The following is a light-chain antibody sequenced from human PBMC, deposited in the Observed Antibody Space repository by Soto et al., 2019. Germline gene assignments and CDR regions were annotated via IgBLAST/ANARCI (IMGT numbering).Light chain of an antibody. CDR1: QSISSW. J-gene: IGKJ4*01. CDR3: QQSKSFPLT. CDR2: IAS. V-gene: IGKV1-5*01. Sequence: EIQMTQSPSTLSASVGDRVTITCRASQSISSWLAWYQQKPGKAPKVLIYIASRLQPGVPSRFSGRGSGTDFSLTISNLQPEDFATYFCQQSKSFPLTFGGGTKVDIK.